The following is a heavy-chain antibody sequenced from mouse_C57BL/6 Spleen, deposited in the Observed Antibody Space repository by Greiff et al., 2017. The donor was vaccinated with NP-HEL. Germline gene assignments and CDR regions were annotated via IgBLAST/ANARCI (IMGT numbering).Heavy chain of an antibody. CDR3: ARNQVLRPYFDY. CDR2: IWSGGST. J-gene: IGHJ2*01. V-gene: IGHV2-2*01. CDR1: GFSLTSYG. Sequence: VQLQQSGPGLVQPSQSLSITCTVSGFSLTSYGVHWVRQSPGKGLEWLGVIWSGGSTDYNAAFISRLSISKDNSKSQVFFKMNSLQADDTAIYYCARNQVLRPYFDYWGQGTTLTVSS. D-gene: IGHD1-2*01.